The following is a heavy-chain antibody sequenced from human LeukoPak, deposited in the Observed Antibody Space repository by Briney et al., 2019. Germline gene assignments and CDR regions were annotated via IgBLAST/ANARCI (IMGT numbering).Heavy chain of an antibody. V-gene: IGHV3-23*01. J-gene: IGHJ4*02. CDR2: ISGSGGST. CDR1: GFTFSSYA. D-gene: IGHD2-2*01. CDR3: ATAKLGYCSSTSCRSPYYSDY. Sequence: GGSLRLSCAASGFTFSSYAMSWVRQAPGKGLEWVSAISGSGGSTYYADSVKGRFTISRDNSKNTLYLQMNSLRAEDTAVYYCATAKLGYCSSTSCRSPYYSDYWGQGTLVTVSS.